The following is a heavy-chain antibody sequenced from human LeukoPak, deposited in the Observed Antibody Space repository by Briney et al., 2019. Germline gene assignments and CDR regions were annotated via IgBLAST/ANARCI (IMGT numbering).Heavy chain of an antibody. CDR3: ARAPARYCSSTSCYGFDP. CDR1: GFTFSSYS. CDR2: ISSSSSYI. V-gene: IGHV3-21*01. J-gene: IGHJ5*02. Sequence: AGGSLRLSCAASGFTFSSYSMNWVRQAPGKGLEWVSTISSSSSYIYYADPVKGRFTISRDNAKNSLYLQMNSLRAEDTAVYYCARAPARYCSSTSCYGFDPWGQGTLVTVSS. D-gene: IGHD2-2*01.